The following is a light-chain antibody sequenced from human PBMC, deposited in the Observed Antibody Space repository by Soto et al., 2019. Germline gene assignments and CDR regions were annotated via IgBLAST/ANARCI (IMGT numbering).Light chain of an antibody. CDR1: QSVNSRF. CDR3: QRYGDSPPNT. CDR2: AAS. V-gene: IGKV3-20*01. Sequence: EIVLTQSPGTLSLSPGESATLSCRASQSVNSRFLAWYQHKPGQPPRLLIYAASTRASGIPDRFSGSTSGTDFTPTISRQEPEDFAVYYCQRYGDSPPNTFGQGTKLEIK. J-gene: IGKJ2*01.